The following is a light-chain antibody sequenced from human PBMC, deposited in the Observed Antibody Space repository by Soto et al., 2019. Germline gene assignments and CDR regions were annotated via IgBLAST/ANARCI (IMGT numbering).Light chain of an antibody. Sequence: IQVTQTPSPPCGSVXVRVTITCHASEDISIHLHWYQQKPGKAPQLLIYDASHLETGVPSRFSGSGSGTEFTLTISSLQPDDFATYYCQQYNSYPWTFGQGTKVDI. CDR1: EDISIH. V-gene: IGKV1-33*01. J-gene: IGKJ1*01. CDR2: DAS. CDR3: QQYNSYPWT.